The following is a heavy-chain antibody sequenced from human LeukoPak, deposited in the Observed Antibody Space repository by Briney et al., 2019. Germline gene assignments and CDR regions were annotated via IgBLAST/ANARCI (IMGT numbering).Heavy chain of an antibody. CDR3: ARDPYSGSYFGIRAFDI. CDR2: IYTSGST. J-gene: IGHJ3*02. CDR1: GGSISSSSYY. D-gene: IGHD1-26*01. Sequence: PSETLSLTCTVSGGSISSSSYYWSWIRQPAGKGLEWIGRIYTSGSTNYNPSLKSRVTMSVDTSKNQFSLKLSSVTAADTAVYYCARDPYSGSYFGIRAFDIWGQGTMVTVSS. V-gene: IGHV4-61*02.